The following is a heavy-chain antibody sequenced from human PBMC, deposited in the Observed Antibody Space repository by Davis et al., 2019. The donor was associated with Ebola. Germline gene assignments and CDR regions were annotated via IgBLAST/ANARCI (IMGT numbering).Heavy chain of an antibody. Sequence: MPSETLSLTCTVSGGSISSGGYYWIWIRQHPGKGLEWIGYIYYSGSTYYNPSLKSRVTISVDTSKNQFSLKLSSVTAADTAVYYCARGRGVKEQWLRLPYWYFDLWGRGTLVTVSS. D-gene: IGHD6-19*01. V-gene: IGHV4-31*03. CDR3: ARGRGVKEQWLRLPYWYFDL. J-gene: IGHJ2*01. CDR2: IYYSGST. CDR1: GGSISSGGYY.